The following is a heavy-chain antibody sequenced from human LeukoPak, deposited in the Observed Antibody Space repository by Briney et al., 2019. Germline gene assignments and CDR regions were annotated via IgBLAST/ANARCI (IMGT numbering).Heavy chain of an antibody. V-gene: IGHV3-11*04. CDR1: GVTFSGYY. CDR3: ARILEGYHYYMDV. Sequence: GGSLRLSCAASGVTFSGYYMSWIRQAPGKGLQWVSYIGIGGSITYYADSVKGRFTISRDNAKNSLYLQMNSLRVEDTAVYYCARILEGYHYYMDVWGKGTTVTVSS. J-gene: IGHJ6*03. CDR2: IGIGGSIT.